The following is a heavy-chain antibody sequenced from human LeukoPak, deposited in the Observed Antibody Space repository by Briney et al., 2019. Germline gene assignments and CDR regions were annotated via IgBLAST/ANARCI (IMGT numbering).Heavy chain of an antibody. Sequence: PGGSLRLSCAASGFIFSTSWMYWVRQAPGKGLEWVTTISYDGSKKYYADSVKGRFTISRDNSKNTLDLQMNSLRAEDTAVYYCAKGTGTTFHRYYGMDVWGQGTTVTVSS. V-gene: IGHV3-30*18. D-gene: IGHD1-1*01. CDR2: ISYDGSKK. CDR3: AKGTGTTFHRYYGMDV. J-gene: IGHJ6*02. CDR1: GFIFSTSW.